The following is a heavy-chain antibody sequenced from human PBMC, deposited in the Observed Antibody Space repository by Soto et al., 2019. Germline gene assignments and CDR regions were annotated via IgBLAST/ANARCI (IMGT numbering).Heavy chain of an antibody. D-gene: IGHD1-7*01. Sequence: VGSLRLSCAASGFTFNNYAMSWVRQAPGKGLEWVSAISANGQGIYYADSVKGRFIISRDSSKNTVFLHMDSLTAEDTAVYYCAKDRNYPRDQFHNWGQGTLVTVSS. J-gene: IGHJ4*02. CDR2: ISANGQGI. V-gene: IGHV3-23*01. CDR1: GFTFNNYA. CDR3: AKDRNYPRDQFHN.